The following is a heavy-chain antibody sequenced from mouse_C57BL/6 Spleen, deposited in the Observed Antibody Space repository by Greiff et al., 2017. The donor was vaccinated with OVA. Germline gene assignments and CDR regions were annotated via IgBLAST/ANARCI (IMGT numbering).Heavy chain of an antibody. Sequence: QVQLQQSGPGLVQPSQSLSITCTVSGFSLTSYGVHWVRQPQGKGLEWLGGIWSGGSTDYNAAFISRLSISKDNSKSKVFFNMNRLQADDTAIYYCAKEVIEGYFGYWGQGTTLTVSS. J-gene: IGHJ2*01. CDR1: GFSLTSYG. CDR2: IWSGGST. D-gene: IGHD2-13*01. CDR3: AKEVIEGYFGY. V-gene: IGHV2-4*01.